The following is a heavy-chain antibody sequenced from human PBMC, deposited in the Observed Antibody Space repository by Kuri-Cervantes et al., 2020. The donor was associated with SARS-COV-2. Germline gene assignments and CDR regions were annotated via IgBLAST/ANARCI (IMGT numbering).Heavy chain of an antibody. V-gene: IGHV3-33*06. J-gene: IGHJ4*02. CDR3: AKCGWESSACGYFDY. CDR2: IWYDGSNK. D-gene: IGHD6-6*01. CDR1: GFTFSSYG. Sequence: GESLKISCAASGFTFSSYGMHWVRQAPGKGLEWVAVIWYDGSNKYYADSVKGRFTISRDNSKNTLYLQMNSLRAEDTAVYYCAKCGWESSACGYFDYWGQGTLVTVSS.